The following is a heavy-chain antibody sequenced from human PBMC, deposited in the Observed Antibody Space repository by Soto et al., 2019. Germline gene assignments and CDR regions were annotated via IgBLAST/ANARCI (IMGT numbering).Heavy chain of an antibody. CDR3: ARSASEQAPPWYFDL. Sequence: QVQLVQSGAEVKKPGSSVKVSCKASGGTFSSYAISWVRQAPGQGLEWMGGIIPIFGTANYAQKFQGRVTITADESTSTAYMALSSLRSEDTAVYYCARSASEQAPPWYFDLWGRGTLVTVSS. D-gene: IGHD6-13*01. V-gene: IGHV1-69*01. CDR1: GGTFSSYA. J-gene: IGHJ2*01. CDR2: IIPIFGTA.